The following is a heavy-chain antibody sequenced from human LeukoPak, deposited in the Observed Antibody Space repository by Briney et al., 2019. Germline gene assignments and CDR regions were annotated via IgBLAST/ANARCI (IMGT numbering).Heavy chain of an antibody. V-gene: IGHV4-59*01. D-gene: IGHD3-10*01. J-gene: IGHJ4*02. CDR3: ARRMVRGVNYFDY. CDR1: GGSISSYY. Sequence: PSETLSLTCTVSGGSISSYYWSWLRQPPGKGLEWIGYIYYSGSTNYNPSLKSRVTISVDTSKNQFSLKLSSVTAADTAVYYCARRMVRGVNYFDYWGQGTLVTVSS. CDR2: IYYSGST.